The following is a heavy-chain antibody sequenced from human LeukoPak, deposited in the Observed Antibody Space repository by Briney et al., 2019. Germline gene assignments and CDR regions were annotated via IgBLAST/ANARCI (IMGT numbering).Heavy chain of an antibody. D-gene: IGHD1-26*01. CDR2: ISSSTYT. J-gene: IGHJ4*02. CDR3: ARISGSYVFDY. Sequence: GGSLRLSCAASGFTFSDYYMSWIRQAPGKGLEWVSYISSSTYTNYADSVKGRFTISRDNAKNSMSLQMNSLRAEDTAVYYCARISGSYVFDYWGQGTLVTVSP. CDR1: GFTFSDYY. V-gene: IGHV3-11*03.